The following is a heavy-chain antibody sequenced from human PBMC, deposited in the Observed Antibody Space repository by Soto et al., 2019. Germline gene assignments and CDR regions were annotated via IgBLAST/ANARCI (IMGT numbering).Heavy chain of an antibody. CDR2: IFSDNER. D-gene: IGHD4-17*01. Sequence: SGPTLVNPTETLTLTCTVSGFSLTTGKMCVSWIRQPPGKALEWLAHIFSDNERSYSTSLQGRLTSSKDTSGSQVVLSMTNVDPVDTATYYCARMNVDSSQFYYAMDVWGQGTTVTVSS. CDR3: ARMNVDSSQFYYAMDV. V-gene: IGHV2-26*01. J-gene: IGHJ6*02. CDR1: GFSLTTGKMC.